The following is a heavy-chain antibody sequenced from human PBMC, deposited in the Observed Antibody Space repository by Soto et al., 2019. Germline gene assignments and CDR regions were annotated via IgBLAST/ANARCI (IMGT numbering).Heavy chain of an antibody. J-gene: IGHJ4*02. CDR2: RYSDGRS. CDR3: AKRKYCPSTTFFDY. D-gene: IGHD2-2*01. CDR1: GCNGSIRD. Sequence: VGSLRLCCAGAGCNGSIRDRSWVRKVPGKGLGWVSIRYSDGRSYHAESVKGRFTISTDDSENTLYLQMSSLRAEDTAVYYCAKRKYCPSTTFFDYWGQGTQVTVSS. V-gene: IGHV3-66*01.